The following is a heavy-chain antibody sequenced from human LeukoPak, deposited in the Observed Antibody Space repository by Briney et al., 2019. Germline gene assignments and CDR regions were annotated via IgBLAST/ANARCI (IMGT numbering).Heavy chain of an antibody. CDR2: FDPEDGET. CDR1: GYTLTELS. Sequence: ASVKVSCKVSGYTLTELSMHWVRQAPGKGLEWMGGFDPEDGETIYAQKFQGRVTMTEDTSTDTAYMELSSLRSEDTAVYYCGTSIPPNDAFDIWGQGTMVTVSS. CDR3: GTSIPPNDAFDI. D-gene: IGHD2-21*01. J-gene: IGHJ3*02. V-gene: IGHV1-24*01.